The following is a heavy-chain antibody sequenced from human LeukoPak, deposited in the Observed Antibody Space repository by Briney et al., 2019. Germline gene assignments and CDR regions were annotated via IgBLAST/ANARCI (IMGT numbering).Heavy chain of an antibody. CDR2: INHSGST. CDR1: GGSFSDYY. CDR3: ARGIRYTSSWYTYKWFDP. J-gene: IGHJ5*02. Sequence: PSETLSLTCGVYGGSFSDYYWSWIRQPPGKGLEGRGEINHSGSTNYNPYLKSRVTISVDTSKNQFSLKLSSVTAADTAVYFCARGIRYTSSWYTYKWFDPWGQGALVTVSS. V-gene: IGHV4-34*01. D-gene: IGHD6-13*01.